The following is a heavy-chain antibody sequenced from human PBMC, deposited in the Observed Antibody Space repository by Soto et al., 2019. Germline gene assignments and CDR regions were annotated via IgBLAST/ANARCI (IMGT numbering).Heavy chain of an antibody. D-gene: IGHD3-3*01. J-gene: IGHJ4*02. CDR1: GYTFTSYH. CDR2: INPSGGST. Sequence: ASVKVSCKASGYTFTSYHMHWVRQAPGQGLEWMGIINPSGGSTSYAQKFQGRVTMTRDTSTSTVYMELSSLRSEDTAVYYCARGGGIVVVPAALTPYYDFWSGYYRHFDYWGQGTLVTVSS. CDR3: ARGGGIVVVPAALTPYYDFWSGYYRHFDY. V-gene: IGHV1-46*01.